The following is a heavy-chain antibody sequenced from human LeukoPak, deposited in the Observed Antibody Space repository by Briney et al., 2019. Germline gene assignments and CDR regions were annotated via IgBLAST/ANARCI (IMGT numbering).Heavy chain of an antibody. CDR3: AKDPPSIFGVQYYYMDV. CDR2: ISGSGGST. V-gene: IGHV3-23*01. Sequence: GGSLRLSCAASGFTFSSYAMSWVRQAPGKGLEWVSAISGSGGSTYYADSVKGRFTISRDNSKNTLYLQMNSLRAEDTAVYYCAKDPPSIFGVQYYYMDVWGKETTVTVSS. D-gene: IGHD3-3*01. J-gene: IGHJ6*03. CDR1: GFTFSSYA.